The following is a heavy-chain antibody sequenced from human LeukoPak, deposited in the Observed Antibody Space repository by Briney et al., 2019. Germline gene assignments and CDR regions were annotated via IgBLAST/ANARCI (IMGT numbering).Heavy chain of an antibody. J-gene: IGHJ4*02. Sequence: NPSETLSLTCAVYGGSFSGYYWSWIRQPPGKGLEWIGEINHSGSTNYNPSLKSRVTISVDTPKNQFSLKLSSVTAADTAVYYCARGKWLVRLGYWGQGTLVTVSS. CDR1: GGSFSGYY. V-gene: IGHV4-34*01. CDR3: ARGKWLVRLGY. CDR2: INHSGST. D-gene: IGHD6-19*01.